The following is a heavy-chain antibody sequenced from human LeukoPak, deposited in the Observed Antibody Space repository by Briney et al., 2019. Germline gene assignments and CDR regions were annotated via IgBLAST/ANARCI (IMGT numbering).Heavy chain of an antibody. CDR3: ARGGGSIAARPRWFDP. J-gene: IGHJ5*02. Sequence: SETLSLTCAVYGGSFSGYYWSWIRQPPGKGLEWIGEINHSGSTNYNPSLKSRVTISVDTSKNQFSLKLSSVTAADTAVYYCARGGGSIAARPRWFDPWGQGILVTVSS. CDR2: INHSGST. CDR1: GGSFSGYY. D-gene: IGHD6-6*01. V-gene: IGHV4-34*01.